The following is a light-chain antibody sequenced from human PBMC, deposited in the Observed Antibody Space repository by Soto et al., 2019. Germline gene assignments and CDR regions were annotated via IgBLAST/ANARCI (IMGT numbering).Light chain of an antibody. J-gene: IGKJ2*01. Sequence: EIVLTQSPATLSLSPGERVTLSCMASQSVSRYLAWYQQKAGQAPRLLIYDASNRATGIPARFSGSGSGTDFTLTISSLEPEDFAVYYCQQRSDWPPLYTFGQGTKLEIK. CDR3: QQRSDWPPLYT. V-gene: IGKV3-11*01. CDR1: QSVSRY. CDR2: DAS.